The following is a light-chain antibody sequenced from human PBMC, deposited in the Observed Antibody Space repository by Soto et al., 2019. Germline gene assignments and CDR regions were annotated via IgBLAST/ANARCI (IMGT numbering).Light chain of an antibody. CDR3: AAWDDSLNGYV. J-gene: IGLJ1*01. Sequence: SVLTQPPSAYGTPGQRVTISCFGSSSNIGSNTVNWYQQLPGAAPKLLIYSNDRRPSGVPDRFSGSKSGSSASLAISGLQSEDEADYYCAAWDDSLNGYVFGTGTKVTVL. CDR2: SND. V-gene: IGLV1-44*01. CDR1: SSNIGSNT.